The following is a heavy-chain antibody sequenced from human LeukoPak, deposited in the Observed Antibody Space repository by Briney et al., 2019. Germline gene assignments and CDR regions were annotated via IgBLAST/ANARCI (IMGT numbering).Heavy chain of an antibody. J-gene: IGHJ4*02. CDR3: ARGPPNWGYDY. CDR2: MSPNSGDT. CDR1: GYTFTSYD. Sequence: ASVKVSCKASGYTFTSYDFNWVRQATGQRPEWMGRMSPNSGDTGYAQKFQDRVTMTRNTSISTAYMELSSLRSDDTAVYYCARGPPNWGYDYWGPGTLVTVSS. V-gene: IGHV1-8*01. D-gene: IGHD7-27*01.